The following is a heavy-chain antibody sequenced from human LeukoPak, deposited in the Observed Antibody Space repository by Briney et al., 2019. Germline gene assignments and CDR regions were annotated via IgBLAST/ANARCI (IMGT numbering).Heavy chain of an antibody. D-gene: IGHD5-24*01. Sequence: ASVKVSCNTSGYTFTNYNLHWVRQPPGQRLEWMGIIKPSGGDTSYAQTFQGRVFMTRDTSTRTAYMELSSPKSADTAVYYFARVRDGCNDAYDIWGQGTMVTVSS. CDR3: ARVRDGCNDAYDI. J-gene: IGHJ3*02. CDR1: GYTFTNYN. CDR2: IKPSGGDT. V-gene: IGHV1-46*01.